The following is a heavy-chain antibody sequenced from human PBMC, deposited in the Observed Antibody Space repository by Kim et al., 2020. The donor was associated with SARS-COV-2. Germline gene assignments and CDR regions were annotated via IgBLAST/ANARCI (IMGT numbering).Heavy chain of an antibody. CDR3: ARGNYCSGGSCYGIDY. CDR1: GGSFSGYY. CDR2: INHSGST. D-gene: IGHD2-15*01. V-gene: IGHV4-34*01. Sequence: SETLSLTCAVYGGSFSGYYWSWIRQPPGKGLEWIGEINHSGSTNYNPSLKSRVTISVETSKNQFSLKLMSVTAADTAVYYCARGNYCSGGSCYGIDYWGQGTLVTVSS. J-gene: IGHJ4*02.